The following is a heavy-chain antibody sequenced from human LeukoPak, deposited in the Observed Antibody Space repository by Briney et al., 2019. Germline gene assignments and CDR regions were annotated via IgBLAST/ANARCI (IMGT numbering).Heavy chain of an antibody. V-gene: IGHV1-3*01. J-gene: IGHJ4*02. Sequence: GASVKVSCKASGYTSTSYAMHWVRQAPGQRLEWMGWINAGNGNTKYSQKFQGRVTITRDTSASTAYMELSSLRSEDTAVYYCAREGSAAGALGGYWGQGTLVTVSS. CDR1: GYTSTSYA. D-gene: IGHD6-13*01. CDR2: INAGNGNT. CDR3: AREGSAAGALGGY.